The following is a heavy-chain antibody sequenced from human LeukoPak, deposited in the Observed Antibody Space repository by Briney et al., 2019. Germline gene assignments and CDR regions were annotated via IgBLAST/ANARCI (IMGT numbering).Heavy chain of an antibody. V-gene: IGHV4-61*02. J-gene: IGHJ5*02. CDR2: IYTSGST. CDR3: ARHDFGDIVVVPAAIGDGFDP. CDR1: GGSISSGSYY. Sequence: SETLSLTCTVSGGSISSGSYYWSWIRQPAGKGLEWIGRIYTSGSTNYNPSLKSRVTISVDTSKNQFSLKLSSVTAADTAVYYCARHDFGDIVVVPAAIGDGFDPWGQGTLVTVSS. D-gene: IGHD2-2*01.